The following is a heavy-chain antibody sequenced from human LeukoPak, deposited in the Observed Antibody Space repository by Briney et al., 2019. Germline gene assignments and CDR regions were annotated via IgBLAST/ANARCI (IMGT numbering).Heavy chain of an antibody. CDR1: GGSISSYY. Sequence: PSETLSLTCTVSGGSISSYYWSWIRQPPGKGLEWIGYIYYSGSTNYNPSLKSRVTISVDTSKNQFSLKLSSVTAVDTAVYYCAREGSVAGDYWGQGTLVTVSS. D-gene: IGHD6-19*01. V-gene: IGHV4-59*12. J-gene: IGHJ4*02. CDR3: AREGSVAGDY. CDR2: IYYSGST.